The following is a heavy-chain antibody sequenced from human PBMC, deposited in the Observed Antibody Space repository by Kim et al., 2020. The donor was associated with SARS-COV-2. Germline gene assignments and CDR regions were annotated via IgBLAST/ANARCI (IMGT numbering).Heavy chain of an antibody. V-gene: IGHV4-30-2*01. D-gene: IGHD3-22*01. CDR3: ARYYDTSGYYDS. J-gene: IGHJ5*01. CDR1: GGSINTGYYS. CDR2: IYHDGNT. Sequence: SETLSLTCDVSGGSINTGYYSWNWIRQPPGKGLEWIGYIYHDGNTYYNPSLKSRVTISLDRSKNQFSLKERSVTAADTAVYYCARYYDTSGYYDSWGQGILVTVAS.